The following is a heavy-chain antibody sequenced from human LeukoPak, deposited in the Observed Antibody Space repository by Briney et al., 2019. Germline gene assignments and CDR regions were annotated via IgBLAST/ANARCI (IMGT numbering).Heavy chain of an antibody. CDR3: ARDSTRVQSRPNYYYYYYMDV. V-gene: IGHV4-4*07. CDR1: GGFISSYY. D-gene: IGHD1-1*01. J-gene: IGHJ6*03. CDR2: IYTSGST. Sequence: PSETLSLTCTVSGGFISSYYWSWIRQPAGKGLEWIGRIYTSGSTNYNPSLKSRVTMSVDTSKNQFSLKLSSVTAADTAVYYCARDSTRVQSRPNYYYYYYMDVWGKGATVTVSS.